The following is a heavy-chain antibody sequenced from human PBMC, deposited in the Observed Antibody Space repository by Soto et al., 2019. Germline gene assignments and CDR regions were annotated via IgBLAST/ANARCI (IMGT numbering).Heavy chain of an antibody. CDR2: ISGSGDSK. V-gene: IGHV3-23*01. Sequence: EVQLLESGGGLVQPGGSLRLSCAASGFTFSNYAMSWVRQAPGKGLEWVSAISGSGDSKYYTDSLKGRFTISRDNSKNTLYLQMNSLRTEDTAIYYCAKDVGLAVAAPNYFDYWGQGTLVTVSS. CDR1: GFTFSNYA. D-gene: IGHD6-19*01. J-gene: IGHJ4*02. CDR3: AKDVGLAVAAPNYFDY.